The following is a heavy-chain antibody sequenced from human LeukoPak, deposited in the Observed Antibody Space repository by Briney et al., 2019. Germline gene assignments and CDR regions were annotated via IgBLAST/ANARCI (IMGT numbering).Heavy chain of an antibody. CDR3: TRSAGYSSGWYHDY. J-gene: IGHJ4*02. CDR2: IRSKPYGGTT. CDR1: GFTFGDYA. V-gene: IGHV3-49*04. D-gene: IGHD6-19*01. Sequence: PGRSLRLSCTASGFTFGDYAMSWVRQAPGEGLEWVGFIRSKPYGGTTEYAASVKGRFTISRDDSKSIAYLQMNSLKTEDTAVYYCTRSAGYSSGWYHDYWGQGTLVTVSS.